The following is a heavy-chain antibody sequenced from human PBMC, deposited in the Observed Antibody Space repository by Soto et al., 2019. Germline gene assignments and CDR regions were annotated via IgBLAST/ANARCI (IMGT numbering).Heavy chain of an antibody. CDR2: IYHSGST. CDR3: ARGYGGSYYSSFFDY. CDR1: GGSINSYY. D-gene: IGHD1-26*01. J-gene: IGHJ4*02. V-gene: IGHV4-59*01. Sequence: QVQLQESGPGLVKPPETLSLTCSVSGGSINSYYWSWIRQSPGKGLEWIGYIYHSGSTNYNPSLKSRVTISVDTSKQFSLKLSAVTAADTAMYYCARGYGGSYYSSFFDYWGQGTLVTVSS.